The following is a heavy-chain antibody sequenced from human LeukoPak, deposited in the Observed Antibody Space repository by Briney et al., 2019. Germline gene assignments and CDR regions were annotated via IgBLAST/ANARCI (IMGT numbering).Heavy chain of an antibody. CDR3: ARDLGYSYGYYYYGMDV. V-gene: IGHV3-30-3*01. CDR2: ISYDGSNK. CDR1: GFTFGSYA. J-gene: IGHJ6*02. D-gene: IGHD5-18*01. Sequence: GGSLRLSCAASGFTFGSYAMHWVRQAPGKGLEWVAVISYDGSNKYYADSVKGRFTISRDNSKNTLYLQMNSLRAEDTAVYYCARDLGYSYGYYYYGMDVWGQGTTVTVSS.